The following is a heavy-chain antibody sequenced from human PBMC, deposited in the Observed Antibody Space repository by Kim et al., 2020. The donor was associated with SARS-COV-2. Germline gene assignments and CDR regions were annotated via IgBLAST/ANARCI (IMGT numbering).Heavy chain of an antibody. CDR3: ARGARDCSSTSCYGGLPVDGMDV. D-gene: IGHD2-2*01. CDR2: ISYDGSNK. Sequence: GGSLRLSCAASGFTFSSYAMHWVRQAPGKGLEWVAVISYDGSNKYYADSVKGRFTISRDNSKNTLYLQMNSLRAEDTAVYYCARGARDCSSTSCYGGLPVDGMDVWGQGTTVTVSS. J-gene: IGHJ6*02. V-gene: IGHV3-30-3*01. CDR1: GFTFSSYA.